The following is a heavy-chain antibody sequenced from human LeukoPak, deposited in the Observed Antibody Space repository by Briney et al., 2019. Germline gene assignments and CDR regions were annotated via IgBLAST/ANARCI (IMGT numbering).Heavy chain of an antibody. D-gene: IGHD2-2*01. J-gene: IGHJ4*02. CDR3: AREDQQLPDY. CDR1: GFTFNSYA. Sequence: GGSLRLSCTASGFTFNSYAMHWVRQSPGKGLEWVAVISKDGTNKYCVDSVKGRFTISRDNPKNTMYLQMNSLRPDDTAVHYCAREDQQLPDYWGQGTLVTVSS. V-gene: IGHV3-30-3*01. CDR2: ISKDGTNK.